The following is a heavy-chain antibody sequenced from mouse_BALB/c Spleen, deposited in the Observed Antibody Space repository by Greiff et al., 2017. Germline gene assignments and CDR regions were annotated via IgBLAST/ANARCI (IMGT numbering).Heavy chain of an antibody. J-gene: IGHJ4*01. V-gene: IGHV1-84*02. D-gene: IGHD1-1*01. CDR3: AIVDYYGSSSLYYAMDY. Sequence: QVQLKESGPELVKPGASVKISCKASGYTFTDYYINWVKQKPGQGLEWIGWIYPGSGNTKYNEKFKGKATLTVDTSSSTAYMQLSSLTSEDTAVYFCAIVDYYGSSSLYYAMDYWGQGTSVTVSS. CDR1: GYTFTDYY. CDR2: IYPGSGNT.